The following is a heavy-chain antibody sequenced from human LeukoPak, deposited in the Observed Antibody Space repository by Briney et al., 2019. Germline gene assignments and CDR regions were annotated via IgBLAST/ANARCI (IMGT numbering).Heavy chain of an antibody. CDR1: GFTFSNAW. Sequence: GGSLRLSCAASGFTFSNAWMSWVRQAPGKGLEWVGRIKSKTDGGTTDYAAPVKGRFTISRDDSKNTLYLQMNSLKTEDTAVYYCTFKWFGELSGYDYWGQGTLVTVSS. CDR2: IKSKTDGGTT. J-gene: IGHJ4*02. D-gene: IGHD3-10*01. V-gene: IGHV3-15*01. CDR3: TFKWFGELSGYDY.